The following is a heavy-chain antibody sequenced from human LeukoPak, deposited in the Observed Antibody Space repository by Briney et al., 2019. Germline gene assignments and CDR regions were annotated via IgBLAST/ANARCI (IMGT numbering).Heavy chain of an antibody. CDR2: ISSSSSTI. V-gene: IGHV3-48*01. Sequence: PGGSLRLSCAASGFTFSDYRMNRVRQAPGKGLEWVSYISSSSSTIYYADSVKGRFAISRDNAKNSVYLQMNSLRAEDTAVYYCARDLGYYGHWGQGTLVTVSS. J-gene: IGHJ4*02. CDR1: GFTFSDYR. CDR3: ARDLGYYGH. D-gene: IGHD3-10*01.